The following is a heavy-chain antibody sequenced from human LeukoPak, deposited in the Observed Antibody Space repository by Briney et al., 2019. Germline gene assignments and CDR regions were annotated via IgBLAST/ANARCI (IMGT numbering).Heavy chain of an antibody. Sequence: PSETLSLTCTVSGGSISSYYWSWIRQPAGKGLEWIGRIYTSGSTNYNPSLKSRVTMSVDTSKNQFSLKLSSVTAADTAVYYCARMYYYDSSGYYYFDYWGQGTPVTVSS. J-gene: IGHJ4*02. V-gene: IGHV4-4*07. CDR1: GGSISSYY. CDR2: IYTSGST. D-gene: IGHD3-22*01. CDR3: ARMYYYDSSGYYYFDY.